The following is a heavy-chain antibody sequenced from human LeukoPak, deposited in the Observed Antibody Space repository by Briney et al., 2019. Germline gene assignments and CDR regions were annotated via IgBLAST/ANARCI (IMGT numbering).Heavy chain of an antibody. V-gene: IGHV3-23*01. D-gene: IGHD6-6*01. CDR2: ISGSGGST. Sequence: GGSLRLSCAASGFTFSSYAMSWVRQAPGKGLEWVSAISGSGGSTYYAASVKGRFTISRDNSKNTLYLQMNSLRAEDTAVYYCAKDQSRIYYGMDVWGQGTTVTVSS. CDR1: GFTFSSYA. J-gene: IGHJ6*02. CDR3: AKDQSRIYYGMDV.